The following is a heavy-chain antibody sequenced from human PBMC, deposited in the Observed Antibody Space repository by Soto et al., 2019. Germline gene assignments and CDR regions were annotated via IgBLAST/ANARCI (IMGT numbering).Heavy chain of an antibody. V-gene: IGHV3-30*18. J-gene: IGHJ4*02. CDR3: ANIFVVDTV. Sequence: PGGSLRLSCAASGFTFSSYGMHWVRQAPGKGLEWVAVISYDGSNKYYADSVKGRFTISRDNSKNTLYLQMNSLRAEDTAVYYCANIFVVDTVWGQGTLVTVSS. CDR2: ISYDGSNK. D-gene: IGHD5-18*01. CDR1: GFTFSSYG.